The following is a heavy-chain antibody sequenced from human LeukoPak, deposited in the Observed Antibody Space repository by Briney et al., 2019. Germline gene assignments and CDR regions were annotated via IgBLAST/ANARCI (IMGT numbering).Heavy chain of an antibody. Sequence: GSLRLSCAASGFSFSSHWMSWVRQAPGKGLEWVSIVYSDDIRYYVDSVKGRFSISRDTSRNTLYLQMNSLRAEDTAVYYCTRDSTTFRFGYWGQGTLVTVSS. J-gene: IGHJ4*02. CDR1: GFSFSSHW. V-gene: IGHV3-53*01. CDR3: TRDSTTFRFGY. CDR2: VYSDDIR. D-gene: IGHD3-16*01.